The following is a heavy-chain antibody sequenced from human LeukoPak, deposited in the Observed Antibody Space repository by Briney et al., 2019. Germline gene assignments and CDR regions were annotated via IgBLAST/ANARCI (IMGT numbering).Heavy chain of an antibody. CDR2: ISSSSSYI. Sequence: PGGSLRLSCAASGFTFSSYSMNWVRQAPGKGLEWVSSISSSSSYIYYADSVKGRFTISRDSAKNSLYLQMNSLRAEDTAVYYCARDGSYSSGWYEAFDIWGQGTMVTVSS. D-gene: IGHD6-19*01. CDR3: ARDGSYSSGWYEAFDI. V-gene: IGHV3-21*01. J-gene: IGHJ3*02. CDR1: GFTFSSYS.